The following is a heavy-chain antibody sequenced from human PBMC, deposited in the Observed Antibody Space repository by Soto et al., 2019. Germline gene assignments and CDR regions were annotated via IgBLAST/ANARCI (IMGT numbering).Heavy chain of an antibody. J-gene: IGHJ2*01. CDR2: ISGDSGRT. V-gene: IGHV3-23*01. CDR1: GLTFGNYA. CDR3: AVTPKSGRDFSAASYWYFDI. Sequence: EVQLLESGGGLVQPGGSVRLSCAASGLTFGNYAMSWVRQAPGKGLEWVSAISGDSGRTYYADSVKGRFTISRDNSKNTLYLPLNTLRAEDTAVYYWAVTPKSGRDFSAASYWYFDIWGRGNLVTVPS. D-gene: IGHD6-25*01.